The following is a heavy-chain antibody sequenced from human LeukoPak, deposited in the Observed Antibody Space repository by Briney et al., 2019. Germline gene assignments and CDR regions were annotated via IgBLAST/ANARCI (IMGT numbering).Heavy chain of an antibody. CDR1: GFTFPDYG. CDR2: VVLNGGST. V-gene: IGHV3-20*04. Sequence: GGSLRLSCAASGFTFPDYGMSWVRLAPGKGLEWGSGVVLNGGSTHYAGSVKGRCTISRDNAKNSLYLQMNPLRAEDTALYYCARLFNFYGSGTYYPFDSWGQGALVTVSS. D-gene: IGHD3-10*01. J-gene: IGHJ4*02. CDR3: ARLFNFYGSGTYYPFDS.